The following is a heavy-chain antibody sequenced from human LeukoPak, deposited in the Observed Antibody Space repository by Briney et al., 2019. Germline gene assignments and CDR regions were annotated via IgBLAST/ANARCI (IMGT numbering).Heavy chain of an antibody. D-gene: IGHD2-15*01. CDR3: ARHEPPYCNGGNCYGGAFDI. CDR1: GYSFTSYW. J-gene: IGHJ3*02. Sequence: GESLKISCKGSGYSFTSYWIGWVRQMPGKGLEWMGIIYPGDSDTRYSPSFQGQVTISADKSISTAYLQWSSLKASDTAMYYCARHEPPYCNGGNCYGGAFDIWGQGTVVTVSS. CDR2: IYPGDSDT. V-gene: IGHV5-51*01.